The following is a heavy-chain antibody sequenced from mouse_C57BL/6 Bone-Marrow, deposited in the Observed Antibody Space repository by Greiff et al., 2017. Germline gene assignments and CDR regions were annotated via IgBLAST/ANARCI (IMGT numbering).Heavy chain of an antibody. D-gene: IGHD1-1*01. CDR3: ARLEFDGSSGDWCFDV. V-gene: IGHV1-85*01. Sequence: VQLQQSGPELVKPGASVKLSCKASGYTFTSYDINWVKQRPGQGLEWIGWIYPRDGSTKYNEKFKGKATLTVDTSSSTAYMELHSLTSEASAVYFCARLEFDGSSGDWCFDVWGTGTTVTVSS. CDR2: IYPRDGST. J-gene: IGHJ1*03. CDR1: GYTFTSYD.